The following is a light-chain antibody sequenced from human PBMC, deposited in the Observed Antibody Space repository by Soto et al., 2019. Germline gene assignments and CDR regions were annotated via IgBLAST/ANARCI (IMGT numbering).Light chain of an antibody. CDR3: QQYGSSPRT. CDR2: GAS. V-gene: IGKV3-20*01. Sequence: EIVLTQSPGTLSLSPGEGATLSCRASQSVSRDYLAWYQQKPGQAPRLLIYGASSRTTDIPDRFSGSGSGTDFTLTISRLEPEDFAVYYCQQYGSSPRTFGQGTKLEIK. J-gene: IGKJ2*01. CDR1: QSVSRDY.